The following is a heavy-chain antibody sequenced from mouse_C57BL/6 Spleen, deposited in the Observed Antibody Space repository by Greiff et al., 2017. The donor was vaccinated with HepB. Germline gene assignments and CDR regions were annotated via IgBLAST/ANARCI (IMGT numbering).Heavy chain of an antibody. D-gene: IGHD1-1*01. CDR3: ARGYYGSSRYFDV. CDR2: INPNYGTT. J-gene: IGHJ1*03. Sequence: SGPELVKPGASVKISCTASGYSFTDYNMNWVTQSNGKSLEWIGVINPNYGTTHYNQKFKGKDTLTVDQSSSTAYMQLNSLTSEDSAVYYCARGYYGSSRYFDVWGTGTTVTVSS. V-gene: IGHV1-39*01. CDR1: GYSFTDYN.